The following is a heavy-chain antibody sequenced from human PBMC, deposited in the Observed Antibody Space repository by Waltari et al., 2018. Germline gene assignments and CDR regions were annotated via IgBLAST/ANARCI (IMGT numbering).Heavy chain of an antibody. CDR1: GFTSRSVG. CDR3: VKTGYDSAWYFDY. CDR2: IRFDGSNK. V-gene: IGHV3-30*02. Sequence: QVQLVESGGGVVQPGGSLSLSWVGSGFTSRSVGMHWVRQAPGKGLEWVAFIRFDGSNKDYADSVKGRFTISRDNSQNTLYLQMSSLRPEDTAIFYCVKTGYDSAWYFDYWGQGTLVTVSS. D-gene: IGHD3-22*01. J-gene: IGHJ4*01.